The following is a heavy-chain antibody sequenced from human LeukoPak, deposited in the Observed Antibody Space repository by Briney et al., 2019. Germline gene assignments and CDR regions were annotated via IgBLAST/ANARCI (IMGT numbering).Heavy chain of an antibody. Sequence: ASVKVSCKASGYTFTGYYMHWVRQAPGRGLEWMGWINPNSGGTNYAQKFQGRVTMTRDTSINTAYMELSRLRTDDTVVYYCARSPPTTYHCDYWGQGTLVTVSS. CDR1: GYTFTGYY. V-gene: IGHV1-2*02. J-gene: IGHJ4*02. CDR2: INPNSGGT. CDR3: ARSPPTTYHCDY. D-gene: IGHD1-1*01.